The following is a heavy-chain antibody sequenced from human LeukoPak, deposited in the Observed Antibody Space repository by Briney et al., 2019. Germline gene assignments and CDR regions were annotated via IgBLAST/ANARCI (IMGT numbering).Heavy chain of an antibody. CDR1: GYSFTSYW. CDR3: ARRDGYCSSSSCYADYYYGMDV. CDR2: IYPGDSNT. V-gene: IGHV5-51*01. J-gene: IGHJ6*02. D-gene: IGHD2-2*01. Sequence: GESLQISCKGSGYSFTSYWIGWVRQMPGKGLEWMGIIYPGDSNTTYSPSFQGQVTISADKSISTAYLQWSSLKASDTAMYYCARRDGYCSSSSCYADYYYGMDVWGQGTTVTVSS.